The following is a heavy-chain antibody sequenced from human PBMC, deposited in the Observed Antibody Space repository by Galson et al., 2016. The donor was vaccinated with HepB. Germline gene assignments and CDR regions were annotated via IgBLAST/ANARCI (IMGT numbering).Heavy chain of an antibody. CDR1: GFTFDDYA. Sequence: SLRLSCAASGFTFDDYAMHWVRQAPGKGLEWVSGISWNSGSIGYADSVKGRFTISRDNAKNSLYLQMNSLRAEDTALYYCAKSDYGDYSRTDFYYWGQGTLVTVAS. D-gene: IGHD4-17*01. CDR2: ISWNSGSI. V-gene: IGHV3-9*01. CDR3: AKSDYGDYSRTDFYY. J-gene: IGHJ4*02.